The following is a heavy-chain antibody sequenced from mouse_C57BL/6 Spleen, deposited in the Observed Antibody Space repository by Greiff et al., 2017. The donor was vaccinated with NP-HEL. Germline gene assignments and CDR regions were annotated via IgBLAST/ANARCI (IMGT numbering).Heavy chain of an antibody. J-gene: IGHJ3*01. CDR1: GYTFTSYW. V-gene: IGHV1-52*01. CDR2: IDPSDSET. CDR3: ARSDPRFAY. Sequence: QVHVKQPGAELVRPGSSVKLSCKASGYTFTSYWMHWVKQRPIQGLEWIGNIDPSDSETHYNQKFKDKATLTVDKSSSTAYMQLSSLTSEDSAVYYCARSDPRFAYWGQGTLVTVSA.